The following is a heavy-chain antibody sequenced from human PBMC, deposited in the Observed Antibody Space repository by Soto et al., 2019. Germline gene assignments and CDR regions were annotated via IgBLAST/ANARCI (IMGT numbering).Heavy chain of an antibody. V-gene: IGHV3-33*01. CDR2: IWYDGSNK. J-gene: IGHJ6*02. CDR1: GFTFSSYG. Sequence: QVQLVESGGGVVQPGRSLRLSCAASGFTFSSYGMHWVRQAPGKGLEWVAVIWYDGSNKYYADSVKGRFTISRDNSKNTLYLQMNSLRAEDTAVYYRAREEGYCSGGSCDYYGMDVWGQGTTVTVSS. CDR3: AREEGYCSGGSCDYYGMDV. D-gene: IGHD2-15*01.